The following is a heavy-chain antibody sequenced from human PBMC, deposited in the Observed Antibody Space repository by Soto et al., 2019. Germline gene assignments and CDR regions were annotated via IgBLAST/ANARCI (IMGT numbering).Heavy chain of an antibody. CDR2: ISYDGSNK. V-gene: IGHV3-30*18. J-gene: IGHJ5*02. Sequence: PGGSLRLSCAASGFTFSSYGMHWVRQAPGKGLEWVAVISYDGSNKYYADSVKGRFTISRDNSKNTLYLQMNSLRAEDTAVYYCAKDRGSSWYSIYWFDPWGQGTLVTVSS. CDR1: GFTFSSYG. CDR3: AKDRGSSWYSIYWFDP. D-gene: IGHD6-13*01.